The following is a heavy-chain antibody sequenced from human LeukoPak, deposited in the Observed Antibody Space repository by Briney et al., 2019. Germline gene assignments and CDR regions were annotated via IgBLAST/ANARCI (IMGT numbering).Heavy chain of an antibody. CDR2: VSSSGGST. D-gene: IGHD3-10*01. CDR3: ARDDLRGYYGMDV. J-gene: IGHJ6*02. V-gene: IGHV3-64*01. CDR1: GFTFSSSA. Sequence: GESLRLSCGASGFTFSSSARQWVRHPPGKGLEYGSAVSSSGGSTYYANSVKGRFTISRDNSKNTLYLQMGSLRAEDMAVYYCARDDLRGYYGMDVWGQGTTVTVSS.